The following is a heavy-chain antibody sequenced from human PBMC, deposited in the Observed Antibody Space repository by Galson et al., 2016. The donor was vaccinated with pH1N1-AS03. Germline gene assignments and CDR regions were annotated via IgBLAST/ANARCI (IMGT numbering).Heavy chain of an antibody. Sequence: CAISGDSVSSDSAAWNWVRQSPSRGLEWLGRTYYRSRWYYGYKVSVKSRITINPDTSKNQFSLQLNSVTPEDTAVYYCTRAAGKNGASCYATCETFDIWGQGTMVTVSS. CDR1: GDSVSSDSAA. D-gene: IGHD2-2*01. CDR2: TYYRSRWYY. V-gene: IGHV6-1*01. J-gene: IGHJ3*02. CDR3: TRAAGKNGASCYATCETFDI.